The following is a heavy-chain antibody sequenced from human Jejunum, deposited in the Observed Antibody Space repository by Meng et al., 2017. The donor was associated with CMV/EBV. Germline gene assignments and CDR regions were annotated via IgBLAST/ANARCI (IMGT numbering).Heavy chain of an antibody. Sequence: VCSKASRYTFTSYHIYWVRQATGQGLEWMGRINPNSGDTDYAQKFQGRVTITRDTSITTVYMELSSLTSEDTAVYYCARGWGTTWPWGQGTLVTVSS. CDR3: ARGWGTTWP. D-gene: IGHD3-16*01. CDR1: RYTFTSYH. J-gene: IGHJ5*02. CDR2: INPNSGDT. V-gene: IGHV1-8*01.